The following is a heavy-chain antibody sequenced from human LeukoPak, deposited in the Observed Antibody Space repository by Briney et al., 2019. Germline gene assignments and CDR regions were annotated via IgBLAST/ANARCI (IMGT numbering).Heavy chain of an antibody. V-gene: IGHV3-23*01. Sequence: GGSLRLPCAASGFTFTNFAMSWVRQAPGKGLEWVSAISGSGDDTYYADSVKGRFTISRDNSKNTLYLQMNTLSAEDTAVYYCARRLHYYDILTDYYRVSGIDVWGQGTTVTVSS. CDR3: ARRLHYYDILTDYYRVSGIDV. CDR2: ISGSGDDT. D-gene: IGHD3-9*01. CDR1: GFTFTNFA. J-gene: IGHJ6*02.